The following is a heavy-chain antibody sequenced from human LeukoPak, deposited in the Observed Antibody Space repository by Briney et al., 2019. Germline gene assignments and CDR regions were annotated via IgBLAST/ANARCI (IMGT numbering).Heavy chain of an antibody. D-gene: IGHD6-6*01. CDR1: GFTFNNYA. CDR3: AKRVSYSNSAAYFDY. Sequence: GGSLRLSCAASGFTFNNYAMTWVRQAPGKGLEWVSSISDGGSGTYYAGSAKGRFTVSRDNSKNTLYMQMNSLRAEDTAVYYCAKRVSYSNSAAYFDYWGQGTLVTVSS. V-gene: IGHV3-23*01. J-gene: IGHJ4*02. CDR2: ISDGGSGT.